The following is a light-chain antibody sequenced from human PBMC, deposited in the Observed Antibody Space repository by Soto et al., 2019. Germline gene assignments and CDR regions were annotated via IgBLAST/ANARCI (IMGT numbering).Light chain of an antibody. CDR3: SSYTSSSTPYYV. V-gene: IGLV2-14*01. J-gene: IGLJ1*01. Sequence: QSALTQPASVSGSPGQSITIYCTGTSSDVGGYNYVSWYQQHPGKAPKLMIYEVSNRPSGVSNRFSGSKSGNTASLTISGLQAEDEADYYCSSYTSSSTPYYVFGPGTKVTVL. CDR2: EVS. CDR1: SSDVGGYNY.